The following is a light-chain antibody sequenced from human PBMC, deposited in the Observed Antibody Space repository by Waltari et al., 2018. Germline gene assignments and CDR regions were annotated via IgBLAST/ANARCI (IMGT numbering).Light chain of an antibody. CDR2: GHN. V-gene: IGLV1-40*01. CDR1: SSNIGAGYD. Sequence: QSVLTQPPSVSGAPGQRVTISCTGSSSNIGAGYDVHWYQQLPGTAPNLLIYGHNNRPPGVPDRFSGAKSGTSASLAITGLQAEDEADYYCQSYDSSLSGSVFGGGTQLTVL. CDR3: QSYDSSLSGSV. J-gene: IGLJ7*01.